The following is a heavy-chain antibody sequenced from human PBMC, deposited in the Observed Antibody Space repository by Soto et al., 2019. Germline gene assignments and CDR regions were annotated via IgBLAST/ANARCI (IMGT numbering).Heavy chain of an antibody. V-gene: IGHV1-18*01. J-gene: IGHJ6*02. Sequence: ASVKTSCKASGYTFTSYVISWVRQAPGQGLEWMGWISAYNGNTNYAQKLQGRVIMTTDTSTSTVYMELRSLRSDDTAVYYCARDAVHCSGGGCYSSPNYYGMDVWGQGTTVTVS. CDR2: ISAYNGNT. CDR1: GYTFTSYV. D-gene: IGHD2-15*01. CDR3: ARDAVHCSGGGCYSSPNYYGMDV.